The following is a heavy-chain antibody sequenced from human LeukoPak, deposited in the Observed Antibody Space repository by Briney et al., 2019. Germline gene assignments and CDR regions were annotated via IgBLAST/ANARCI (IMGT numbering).Heavy chain of an antibody. CDR3: ARGSGGDDFWSGYTYYYYYMDV. CDR2: INTDGSST. Sequence: PGGSLRLSCAASGFTFSSYWMHWVRQAPGKGLVWVSRINTDGSSTSYADSVKGRFTISRDNAKNTLYLQMNSLRAEDTAVYYCARGSGGDDFWSGYTYYYYYMDVWGKGTTVTVSS. J-gene: IGHJ6*03. V-gene: IGHV3-74*01. D-gene: IGHD3-3*01. CDR1: GFTFSSYW.